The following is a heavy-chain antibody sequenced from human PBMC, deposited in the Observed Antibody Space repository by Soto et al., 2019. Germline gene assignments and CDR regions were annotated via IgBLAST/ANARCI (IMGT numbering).Heavy chain of an antibody. D-gene: IGHD3-16*01. J-gene: IGHJ6*02. CDR1: GYTFTGNY. Sequence: ASVKVSCKASGYTFTGNYMHWGRQAPGQGVEWLGWINVNSGGTKYAQKFQGWVTMTRDTSISTAYMALRGLRSDDTAVYYCARGGYYDNFWKKLNYYGLDVWGQGTTVTVSS. CDR3: ARGGYYDNFWKKLNYYGLDV. CDR2: INVNSGGT. V-gene: IGHV1-2*04.